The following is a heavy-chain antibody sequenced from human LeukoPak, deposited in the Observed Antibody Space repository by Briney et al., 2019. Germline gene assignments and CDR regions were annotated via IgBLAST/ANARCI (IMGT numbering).Heavy chain of an antibody. CDR3: AKDDSGTFDHFDY. CDR1: GFTVSSNY. D-gene: IGHD1-26*01. CDR2: IYSGGST. V-gene: IGHV3-53*01. J-gene: IGHJ4*02. Sequence: GGSLRLSCAASGFTVSSNYMSWVRQAPGKGLEWVSVIYSGGSTYYADSVKGRFTISRHNSKNTLSLQINSLRAEDTAVYYCAKDDSGTFDHFDYWGQGTLVTVSS.